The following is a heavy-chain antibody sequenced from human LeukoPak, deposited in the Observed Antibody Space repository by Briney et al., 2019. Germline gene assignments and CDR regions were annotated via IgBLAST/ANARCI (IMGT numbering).Heavy chain of an antibody. V-gene: IGHV1-69*05. Sequence: ASVKVSCKASGGTFSSYAISWVRQAPGQGLEWMGGIIPIFGTANYAQKFQGRVTITTDESTSTAYMELSSLRSEDTAVYYCARAGGYYYVQYYFDYWGQETLVTVSS. D-gene: IGHD3-22*01. CDR3: ARAGGYYYVQYYFDY. CDR2: IIPIFGTA. CDR1: GGTFSSYA. J-gene: IGHJ4*02.